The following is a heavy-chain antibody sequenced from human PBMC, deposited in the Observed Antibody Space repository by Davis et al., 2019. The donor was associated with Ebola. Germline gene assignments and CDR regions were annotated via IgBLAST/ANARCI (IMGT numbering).Heavy chain of an antibody. J-gene: IGHJ4*02. CDR3: ARDPTAYDSSGYLAPFDY. CDR2: IIPIFGTA. Sequence: SVKVSCKASGGTFSSYAISWVRQAPGQGLEWMGGIIPIFGTANYAQKFQGRVTMTRDTSTSTVYMELSSLRSEDTAVYYCARDPTAYDSSGYLAPFDYWGQGTLVTVSS. D-gene: IGHD3-22*01. CDR1: GGTFSSYA. V-gene: IGHV1-69*05.